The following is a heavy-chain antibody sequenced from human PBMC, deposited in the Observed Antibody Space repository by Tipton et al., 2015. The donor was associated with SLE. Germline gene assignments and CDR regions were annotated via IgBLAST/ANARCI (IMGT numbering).Heavy chain of an antibody. Sequence: SLRLSCAASGFTFSNYGMHWVRQAPGKGLEWVAVIWYDGSNKYYADSVKGRFTISGDSSKDTLYLQMNSLRVEDTAVYYCAKDWGTGDVYYFQHWGQGTLVTVSS. CDR3: AKDWGTGDVYYFQH. V-gene: IGHV3-33*06. CDR2: IWYDGSNK. J-gene: IGHJ1*01. D-gene: IGHD2-8*02. CDR1: GFTFSNYG.